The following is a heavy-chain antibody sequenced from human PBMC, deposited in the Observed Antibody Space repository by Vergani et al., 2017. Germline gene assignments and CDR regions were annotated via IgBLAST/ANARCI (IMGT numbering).Heavy chain of an antibody. CDR3: AKPMEGGTYDFDY. J-gene: IGHJ4*02. CDR2: ISGSGGST. CDR1: GFTFSSYA. D-gene: IGHD1-1*01. Sequence: EVQLLESGGGLVQPGGSLRLSCAASGFTFSSYAMSWVRQAPGKGLEWVSAISGSGGSTYYADSVKGRFTISRDNAKNSLYLQMNSLRAEDTAVYYCAKPMEGGTYDFDYWGQGTLVTVSS. V-gene: IGHV3-23*01.